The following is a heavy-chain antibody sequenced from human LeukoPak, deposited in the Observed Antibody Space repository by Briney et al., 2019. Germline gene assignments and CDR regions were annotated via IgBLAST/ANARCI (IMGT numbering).Heavy chain of an antibody. CDR1: GFTFSNAW. V-gene: IGHV3-15*01. CDR3: TTDLNYDILTGYPLPI. Sequence: GGSLRLSCAASGFTFSNAWMSWVRQAPGKGLEWVGRIKSKTDGGTTDYAAPVKGRFTISRDGSKNTLYLQMNSLKTEDTAVYYCTTDLNYDILTGYPLPIWGQGTMVTVSS. D-gene: IGHD3-9*01. J-gene: IGHJ3*02. CDR2: IKSKTDGGTT.